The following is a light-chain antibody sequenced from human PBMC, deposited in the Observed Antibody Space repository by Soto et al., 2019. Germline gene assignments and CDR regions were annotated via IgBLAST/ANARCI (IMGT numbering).Light chain of an antibody. CDR1: QNIDGW. Sequence: DIQMTQSPSTLSASVGDRVTITCRASQNIDGWLAWYQQKPGKAPKLVIYDASSLESGVPARFSGSGSGTEFTLNISSLQPDDFATYFCQQYNTLWTFGQGTKVEIK. V-gene: IGKV1-5*01. CDR3: QQYNTLWT. J-gene: IGKJ1*01. CDR2: DAS.